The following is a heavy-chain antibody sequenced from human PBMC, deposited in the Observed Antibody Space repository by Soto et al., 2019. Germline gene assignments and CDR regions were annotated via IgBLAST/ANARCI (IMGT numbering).Heavy chain of an antibody. J-gene: IGHJ4*02. CDR1: GGSISTSNYY. Sequence: PSETLSLTCTVSGGSISTSNYYWGWIRQPPGKGLEWIGSIYYSGNTYYNPSLKSRVTISVDRSKNQFSLKLSSVTAADTAVYYCASVDTAMATKFDYWGQGTLVTVSS. D-gene: IGHD5-18*01. V-gene: IGHV4-39*07. CDR3: ASVDTAMATKFDY. CDR2: IYYSGNT.